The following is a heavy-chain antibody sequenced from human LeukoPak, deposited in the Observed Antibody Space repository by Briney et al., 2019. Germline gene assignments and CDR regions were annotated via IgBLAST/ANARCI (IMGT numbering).Heavy chain of an antibody. CDR2: ICGSCVST. CDR3: AKVEYGDYTRVFDY. J-gene: IGHJ4*02. D-gene: IGHD4-17*01. CDR1: VFAFYIFL. V-gene: IGHV3-23*01. Sequence: GGSPRLSCAASVFAFYIFLVNSGPRAPGKGLGWVSAICGSCVSTYYADSVQGRFPLSRDYSPHTLYLQMNSLRAEGTAVYYCAKVEYGDYTRVFDYWGQGTPSPSPQ.